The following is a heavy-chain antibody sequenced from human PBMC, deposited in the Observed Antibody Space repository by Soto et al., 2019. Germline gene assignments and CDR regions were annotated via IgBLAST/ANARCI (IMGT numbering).Heavy chain of an antibody. CDR2: IYYSGST. CDR1: GGSISSSSYY. CDR3: AKEERNYYYYMDV. V-gene: IGHV4-39*02. Sequence: SETLSLTCTVSGGSISSSSYYWGWIRQPPGKGLEWIGSIYYSGSTYYNPSLKSRVTISVDTSKNQFSLKLSSVTAADTAVYYCAKEERNYYYYMDVWGKGTTVTVSS. J-gene: IGHJ6*03.